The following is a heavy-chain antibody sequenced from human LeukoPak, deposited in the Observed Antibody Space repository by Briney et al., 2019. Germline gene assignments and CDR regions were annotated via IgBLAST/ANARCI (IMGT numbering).Heavy chain of an antibody. CDR1: GFTFSSYE. V-gene: IGHV3-48*03. CDR2: ISSSGSTI. D-gene: IGHD2-15*01. J-gene: IGHJ6*04. Sequence: GGSLRLSCAASGFTFSSYEMNWVRQAPGKGLERVSYISSSGSTIYYADSVKSRFTISRDNAKNSLYLQMNSLRAEDTAVYYCARMGCSGGSCYPYYYYYGMDVWGKGTTVTVSS. CDR3: ARMGCSGGSCYPYYYYYGMDV.